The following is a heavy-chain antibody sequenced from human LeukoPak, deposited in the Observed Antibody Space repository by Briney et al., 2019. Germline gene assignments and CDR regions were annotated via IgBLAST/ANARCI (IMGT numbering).Heavy chain of an antibody. J-gene: IGHJ6*03. CDR3: ARGMEPYYYMDV. V-gene: IGHV1-2*02. D-gene: IGHD1-26*01. CDR2: INPNSGGT. CDR1: GYTFNGYY. Sequence: ASVKVSCRASGYTFNGYYMHWVRQAPGQGLEWMGWINPNSGGTNYAQKFQGRVTMTRDTSISTAYMELSRLRSDDTAVYYCARGMEPYYYMDVWGKGTTVTVSS.